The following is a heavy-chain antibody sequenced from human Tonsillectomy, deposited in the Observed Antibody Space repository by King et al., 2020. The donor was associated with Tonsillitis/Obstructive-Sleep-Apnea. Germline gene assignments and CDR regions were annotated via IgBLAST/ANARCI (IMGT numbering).Heavy chain of an antibody. J-gene: IGHJ6*03. V-gene: IGHV3-23*04. D-gene: IGHD6-6*01. CDR3: ATRSSTEAGYYYYHMDV. CDR1: GFTFSNYA. Sequence: VQLVESGGGLVQPGGSLRLSCAASGFTFSNYAMNWVRQAPGKGLEWVSAISGSGSSTYYADSVKGRFTISRDNSKNTLYLQMNSLRAEDTAVYYCATRSSTEAGYYYYHMDVWGKGTTVTVSS. CDR2: ISGSGSST.